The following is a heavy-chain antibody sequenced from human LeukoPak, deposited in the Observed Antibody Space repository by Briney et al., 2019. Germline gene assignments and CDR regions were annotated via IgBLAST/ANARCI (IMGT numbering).Heavy chain of an antibody. CDR2: ISSSGSTI. V-gene: IGHV3-48*03. CDR3: ARDRGGHFEASFDY. D-gene: IGHD2/OR15-2a*01. J-gene: IGHJ4*02. CDR1: GFTFSSYE. Sequence: GGSLRLSSAASGFTFSSYETNWVRQAPGKGLEWVSYISSSGSTIYYADSVKGRFTISRDNAKNSLYLQMNSLRAEDTAVYYCARDRGGHFEASFDYWGQGTLVTVSS.